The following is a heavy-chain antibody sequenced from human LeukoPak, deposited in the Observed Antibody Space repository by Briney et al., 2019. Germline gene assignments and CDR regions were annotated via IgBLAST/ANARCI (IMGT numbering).Heavy chain of an antibody. D-gene: IGHD5-12*01. Sequence: GGSLRLSCAASGFTFDDYAMHWVRQAPGKGLEWVSGISWNSGSIGYADSVKGRFTISRDNAKNSLYLQMNSLRAEDTAVYYCATSGGYSGYDFAFDIWGQGTMVTVSS. CDR2: ISWNSGSI. CDR1: GFTFDDYA. V-gene: IGHV3-9*01. CDR3: ATSGGYSGYDFAFDI. J-gene: IGHJ3*02.